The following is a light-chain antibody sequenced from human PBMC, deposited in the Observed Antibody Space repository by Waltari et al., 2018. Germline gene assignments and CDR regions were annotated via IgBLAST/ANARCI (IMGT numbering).Light chain of an antibody. J-gene: IGKJ1*01. CDR1: QGIAGY. V-gene: IGKV1-9*01. Sequence: IQLTQSPSSLSASVGDRVTITCRASQGIAGYVAWYQQKPGPAPILLNYAASTLHNEVPSRFSGSGSGTDFTLTIDSLQPEDLGTYHWQQINSFPWTFGQGTKVEIK. CDR2: AAS. CDR3: QQINSFPWT.